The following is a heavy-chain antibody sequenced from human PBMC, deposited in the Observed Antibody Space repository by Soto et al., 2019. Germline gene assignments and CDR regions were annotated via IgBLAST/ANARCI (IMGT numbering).Heavy chain of an antibody. CDR1: GFTFDDYT. CDR3: AKDISGNDARGDYYYGMDV. Sequence: GGSLRLSCAASGFTFDDYTMHWVRQAPGKGLEWVSLISWDGGSTYYADSVKGRFTISRDNSKNSLYLQMNSLRTEDTALYYCAKDISGNDARGDYYYGMDVWGQGTTVTVSS. CDR2: ISWDGGST. J-gene: IGHJ6*02. V-gene: IGHV3-43*01. D-gene: IGHD3-16*01.